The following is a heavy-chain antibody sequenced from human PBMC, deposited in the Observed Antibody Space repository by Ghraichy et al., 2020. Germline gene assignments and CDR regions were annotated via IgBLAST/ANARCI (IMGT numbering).Heavy chain of an antibody. CDR3: ARPTSDDSSGYYYFLGYAFDI. J-gene: IGHJ3*02. CDR2: IIPIFGTA. Sequence: SVKVSCKAARAPFSSSAISWVRQSPGQGLEWMGGIIPIFGTANYAQKFQGRVTITTDESTSTAYMELSSLRSEDTAVYYCARPTSDDSSGYYYFLGYAFDIWGQVIMVTVSS. CDR1: RAPFSSSA. D-gene: IGHD3-22*01. V-gene: IGHV1-69*05.